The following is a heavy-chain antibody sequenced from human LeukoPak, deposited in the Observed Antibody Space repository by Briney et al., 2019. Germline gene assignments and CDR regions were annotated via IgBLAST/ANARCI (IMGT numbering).Heavy chain of an antibody. V-gene: IGHV4-38-2*02. CDR3: ARVGQLLYFFDP. CDR2: IYHSGST. Sequence: PSETLSLTCTVSGYSISSGYYWGWIRPPPGKGLEWIGSIYHSGSTYYNPSLKSRVTISVDTSKNQFSLKLSSVTAADTAVYYCARVGQLLYFFDPWGQGTLVTVSS. D-gene: IGHD2-2*02. CDR1: GYSISSGYY. J-gene: IGHJ5*02.